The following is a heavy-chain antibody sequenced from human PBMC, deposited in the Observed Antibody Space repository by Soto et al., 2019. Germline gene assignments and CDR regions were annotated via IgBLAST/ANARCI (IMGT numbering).Heavy chain of an antibody. J-gene: IGHJ4*02. V-gene: IGHV1-69*02. CDR1: GGTFSSYT. D-gene: IGHD3-22*01. Sequence: QVQLVQSGAEVKKPGSSVKVSCKASGGTFSSYTISWVRQAPGQGLEWMGRIIPILGIANYAQKFQGRVTITADKSTSTAYMALSSMRSEDTAVYYCARAGYYDSSGYYPQGFDYWGQGTLVTVSS. CDR3: ARAGYYDSSGYYPQGFDY. CDR2: IIPILGIA.